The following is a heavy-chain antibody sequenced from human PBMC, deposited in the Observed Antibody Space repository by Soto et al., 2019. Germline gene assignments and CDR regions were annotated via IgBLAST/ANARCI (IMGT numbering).Heavy chain of an antibody. CDR2: ISYEGNNK. Sequence: QVQLVESGGGVVQPGRSLRLSCAASGFTFSSYAMHWVRQAPGKGLEWVTVISYEGNNKYYADSVEGRLTISRYNSKNPLYLQMNSLRTEDTGVYYCARSQQTAVTSPLADPWGQGTLVTVSS. CDR3: ARSQQTAVTSPLADP. J-gene: IGHJ5*02. CDR1: GFTFSSYA. V-gene: IGHV3-30-3*01. D-gene: IGHD4-17*01.